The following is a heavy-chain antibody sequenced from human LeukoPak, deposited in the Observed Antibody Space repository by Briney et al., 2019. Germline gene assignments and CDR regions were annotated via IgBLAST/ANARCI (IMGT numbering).Heavy chain of an antibody. Sequence: SETLSLTCTVSGYSISSGYYWGWIRQPPGKGLEWIGSMYHSGSTYYSGSTYYNPSLKSRLTISVDTSKNQFSLKPSSVTAADTAVYYCATDARTAMVDFDYWGQGTLVTVSS. CDR3: ATDARTAMVDFDY. J-gene: IGHJ4*02. CDR1: GYSISSGYY. D-gene: IGHD5-18*01. CDR2: MYHSGSTYYSGST. V-gene: IGHV4-38-2*02.